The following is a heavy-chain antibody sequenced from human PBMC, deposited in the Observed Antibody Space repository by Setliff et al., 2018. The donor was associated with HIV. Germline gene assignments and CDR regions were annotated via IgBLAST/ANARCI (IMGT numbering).Heavy chain of an antibody. J-gene: IGHJ1*01. CDR3: TKGETSAYFEYFQN. Sequence: SVKVSCKAYGGTFSSYAITWVRQAPGQGLECMGGIIPTLGITNYAQRFQGRLTITADEYTGTAYMELSSLRSEDTAVYYCTKGETSAYFEYFQNWGQGTLVTVSS. CDR1: GGTFSSYA. D-gene: IGHD3-22*01. CDR2: IIPTLGIT. V-gene: IGHV1-69*10.